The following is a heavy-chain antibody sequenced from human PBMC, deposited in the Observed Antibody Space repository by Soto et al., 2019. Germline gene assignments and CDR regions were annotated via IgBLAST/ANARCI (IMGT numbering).Heavy chain of an antibody. CDR3: ASYYDILTCRSWFDP. CDR1: GGSISSGDYY. D-gene: IGHD3-9*01. V-gene: IGHV4-30-4*01. J-gene: IGHJ5*02. Sequence: SETLSLTCTVSGGSISSGDYYWSWIRQPPGRGLEWIGYIYYSGSTYYNPSLKSRVTISVDTSKNQFSLKLSYVTAADTAVYYCASYYDILTCRSWFDPWGQGTLVTVSS. CDR2: IYYSGST.